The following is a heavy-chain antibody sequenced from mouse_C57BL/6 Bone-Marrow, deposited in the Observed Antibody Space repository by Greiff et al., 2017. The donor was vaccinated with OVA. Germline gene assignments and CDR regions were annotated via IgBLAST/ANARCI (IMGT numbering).Heavy chain of an antibody. D-gene: IGHD1-1*02. J-gene: IGHJ4*01. Sequence: QVQLKQPGAELVKPGASVKLSCKASGYTFTSYWMHWVKQRPGQGLEWIGMIHPNSGSTNYNEKFKSKATLTVDKSSSTAYMQLSSLTSEDSAVYCCASRVGYAMDDWGQGTAVTVSA. V-gene: IGHV1-64*01. CDR1: GYTFTSYW. CDR2: IHPNSGST. CDR3: ASRVGYAMDD.